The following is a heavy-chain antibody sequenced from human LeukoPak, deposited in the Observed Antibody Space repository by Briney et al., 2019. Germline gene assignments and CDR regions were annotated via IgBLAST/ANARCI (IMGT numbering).Heavy chain of an antibody. J-gene: IGHJ4*02. CDR1: GFTFSNAW. V-gene: IGHV3-15*01. CDR3: TSLTQSLWFGESDY. CDR2: IKSKTDGGTT. D-gene: IGHD3-10*01. Sequence: PGGSLRLSCAASGFTFSNAWMSWVRQAPGKGLEWVGRIKSKTDGGTTDYAAPVKGRFTISRDDSKNTLYLQMNSLKTEDTAVYYCTSLTQSLWFGESDYWGQGTLVTVSS.